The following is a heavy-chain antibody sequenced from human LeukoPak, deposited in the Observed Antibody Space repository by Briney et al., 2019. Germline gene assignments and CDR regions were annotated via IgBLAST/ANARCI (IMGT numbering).Heavy chain of an antibody. CDR3: ARVSAAASLYYFDY. J-gene: IGHJ4*02. CDR1: GFTFSSYS. CDR2: ISSSSSYV. Sequence: GGSLRLSCAASGFTFSSYSMNWVRQAPGKGLEWVSSISSSSSYVYYADSVKGRFTISRDNAKNSLYLQMNSLRAEDTAVYYCARVSAAASLYYFDYWGQGTLVTVSS. D-gene: IGHD6-13*01. V-gene: IGHV3-21*01.